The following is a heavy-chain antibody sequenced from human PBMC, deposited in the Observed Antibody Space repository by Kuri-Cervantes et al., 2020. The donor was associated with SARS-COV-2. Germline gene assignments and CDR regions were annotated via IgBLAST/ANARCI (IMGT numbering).Heavy chain of an antibody. CDR3: ARPYCTSSTCYDGTFDS. CDR1: GFTFSSYG. Sequence: GESLKISCAASGFTFSSYGMHWARQAPGKGLEWVAVIWYDGSNKYYADSVKGRFTISRDNSKNALYLQMNSLRSEDTAVYYCARPYCTSSTCYDGTFDSWGQGTLVTVSS. CDR2: IWYDGSNK. D-gene: IGHD2-2*01. V-gene: IGHV3-33*01. J-gene: IGHJ4*02.